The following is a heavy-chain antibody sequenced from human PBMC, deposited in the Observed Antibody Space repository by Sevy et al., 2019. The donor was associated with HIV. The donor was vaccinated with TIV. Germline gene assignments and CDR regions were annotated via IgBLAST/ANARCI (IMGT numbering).Heavy chain of an antibody. CDR1: GFTFSSYW. V-gene: IGHV3-74*01. Sequence: GGSLRLSCAASGFTFSSYWMHWVRQAPGKGLVWVSRINSDGSSTSYADSVKGRFTISRDNAKNTLYLQMNSLRAEDTAVYYCAREEVVRFLEWLTTYYYYYMDVWGKGTTVTVSS. D-gene: IGHD3-3*01. CDR3: AREEVVRFLEWLTTYYYYYMDV. J-gene: IGHJ6*03. CDR2: INSDGSST.